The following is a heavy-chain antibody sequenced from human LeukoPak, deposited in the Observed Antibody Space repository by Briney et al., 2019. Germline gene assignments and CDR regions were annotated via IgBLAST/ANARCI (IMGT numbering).Heavy chain of an antibody. CDR1: GGSISSYY. Sequence: SETLSLTCAVSGGSISSYYWSWIRQPAGKGLEWIGRIYTSGSTNYNPSLKSQVSISIDTSKNQFSLRLTSVTAADTAVYYCARQTGSGLFILPGGQGTLVTVSS. V-gene: IGHV4-4*07. J-gene: IGHJ4*02. D-gene: IGHD3/OR15-3a*01. CDR2: IYTSGST. CDR3: ARQTGSGLFILP.